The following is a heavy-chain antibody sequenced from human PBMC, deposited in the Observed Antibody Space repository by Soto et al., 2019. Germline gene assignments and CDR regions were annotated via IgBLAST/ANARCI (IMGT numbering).Heavy chain of an antibody. Sequence: GGSLRLSCAASGFTFSSYGMHWVRQAPGKGLEWVAVIWYDGSNKYYADSVKGRFTISRDNSKNTLYLQMNSLRAEDTAVYYCARGRGLRLLRSPTHNWFDPWGQGTLVTVSS. J-gene: IGHJ5*02. CDR1: GFTFSSYG. V-gene: IGHV3-33*01. D-gene: IGHD4-17*01. CDR2: IWYDGSNK. CDR3: ARGRGLRLLRSPTHNWFDP.